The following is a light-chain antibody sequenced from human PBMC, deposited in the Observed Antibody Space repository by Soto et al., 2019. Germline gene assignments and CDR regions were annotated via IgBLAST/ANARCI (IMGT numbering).Light chain of an antibody. J-gene: IGKJ1*01. V-gene: IGKV1-9*01. CDR1: QGISSD. CDR3: QHLNSYPRT. CDR2: AAS. Sequence: DIQLTQSPSFLSASVGDRVTITCRSSQGISSDLAWYQQKPGKAPKLLIYAASTLQSGVPSRFSGSGSGTEFTLTVSSLQPEDFATYYCQHLNSYPRTFGQGTKVEIK.